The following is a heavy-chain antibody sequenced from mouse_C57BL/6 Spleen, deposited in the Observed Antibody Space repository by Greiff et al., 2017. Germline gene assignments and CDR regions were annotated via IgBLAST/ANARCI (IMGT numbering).Heavy chain of an antibody. J-gene: IGHJ4*01. CDR3: ARPTVVAMDY. D-gene: IGHD1-1*01. Sequence: EVQLQESGGGLVKPGGSLKLSCAASGFTFSDYGMHWVRQAPEKGLEWVAYISSGSSTIYYADTVKGRFTISRDNAKNTLFLQMTSLRSEDTALYYCARPTVVAMDYWGQGTSVTVSS. CDR2: ISSGSSTI. CDR1: GFTFSDYG. V-gene: IGHV5-17*01.